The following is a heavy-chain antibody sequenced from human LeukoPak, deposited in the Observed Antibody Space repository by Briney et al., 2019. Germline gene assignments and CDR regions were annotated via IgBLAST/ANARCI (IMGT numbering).Heavy chain of an antibody. CDR2: ISGSGGST. Sequence: GGSLRLSCAASGFTFSSYAMSWVRQAPGKGLEWVSAISGSGGSTYYADSVKGRFTISRDNSKNTLYLQMNSLRDEDTAVYYCAKGLGELLWFGELLSGVSFDYWGQGTLVTVSS. CDR3: AKGLGELLWFGELLSGVSFDY. D-gene: IGHD3-10*01. J-gene: IGHJ4*02. CDR1: GFTFSSYA. V-gene: IGHV3-23*01.